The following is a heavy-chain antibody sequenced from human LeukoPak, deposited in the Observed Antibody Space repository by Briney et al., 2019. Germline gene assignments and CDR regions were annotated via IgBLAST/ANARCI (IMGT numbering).Heavy chain of an antibody. V-gene: IGHV3-7*03. Sequence: GGSLRLSCAASGFMFSSNWMSWVRLAPGKGLEWVANIKEDGTETYHVDSVKGRFTISRDNAKNSLYLQMNSLRVEDTAVYYCAKEGRSLQTYWGQGTLVTVSS. CDR1: GFMFSSNW. J-gene: IGHJ4*02. CDR2: IKEDGTET. CDR3: AKEGRSLQTY. D-gene: IGHD5-24*01.